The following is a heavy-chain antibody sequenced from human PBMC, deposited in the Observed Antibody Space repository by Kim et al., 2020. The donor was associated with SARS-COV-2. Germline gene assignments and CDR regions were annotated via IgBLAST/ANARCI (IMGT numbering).Heavy chain of an antibody. Sequence: GGSLRLSCAASGFTFSSYGMHWVRQAPGKGLEWVAVIWYDGSTKYYADSVKGRFTISRDNSKNTLYLQMNSLRAEDTAVYYCAREDIVVVVAATTYYYYGRDVCGQGTTDTVSS. CDR1: GFTFSSYG. V-gene: IGHV3-33*01. CDR2: IWYDGSTK. J-gene: IGHJ6*02. CDR3: AREDIVVVVAATTYYYYGRDV. D-gene: IGHD2-15*01.